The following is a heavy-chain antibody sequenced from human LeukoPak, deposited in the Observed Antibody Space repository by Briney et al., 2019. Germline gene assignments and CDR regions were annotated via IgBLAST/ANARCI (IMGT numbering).Heavy chain of an antibody. CDR3: ARAATYYYDSSGYSTFDP. CDR1: GGSISSYY. V-gene: IGHV4-59*01. Sequence: SETLSLTCTVSGGSISSYYWSWIRQPPGKGQEWIGYIYYSGSTNYNPSLKSRVTISVDTSKNQFSLKLSSVTAADTAVYYCARAATYYYDSSGYSTFDPWGQGTLVTVSS. CDR2: IYYSGST. J-gene: IGHJ5*02. D-gene: IGHD3-22*01.